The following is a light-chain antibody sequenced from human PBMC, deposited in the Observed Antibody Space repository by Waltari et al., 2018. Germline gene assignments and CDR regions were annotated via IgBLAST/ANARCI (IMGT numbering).Light chain of an antibody. J-gene: IGLJ3*02. CDR2: DVN. Sequence: SALTQPASVSGSPGQSITISCTGTRSDIGTYNYASWYQQHPGKAPKRMLYDVNKRPSGVSYRFSGSKSGNTASLTISGLQAEDEADYYCSSYSRITTSVVFGGGTKLTVL. V-gene: IGLV2-14*01. CDR3: SSYSRITTSVV. CDR1: RSDIGTYNY.